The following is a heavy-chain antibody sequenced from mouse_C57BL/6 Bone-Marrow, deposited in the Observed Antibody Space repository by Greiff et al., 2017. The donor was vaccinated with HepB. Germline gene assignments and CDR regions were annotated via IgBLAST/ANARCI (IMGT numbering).Heavy chain of an antibody. V-gene: IGHV1-81*01. CDR3: AKGKRALFAY. CDR2: IYPRSGNT. Sequence: QVQLQQSGAELARPGASVKLSCKASGYTFTSYGISWVKQRTGQGLEWIGEIYPRSGNTYYNEKFKGKATLTADKSSSTAYMELRSLTSEDSAVYFCAKGKRALFAYWGQGTLVTVSA. D-gene: IGHD3-3*01. CDR1: GYTFTSYG. J-gene: IGHJ3*01.